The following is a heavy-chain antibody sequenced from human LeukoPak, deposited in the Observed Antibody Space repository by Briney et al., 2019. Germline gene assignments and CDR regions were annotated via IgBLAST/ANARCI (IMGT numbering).Heavy chain of an antibody. D-gene: IGHD3-16*02. CDR3: ARAGPYDYVWGSYRLREFDY. CDR1: GFTFSSYA. CDR2: ISYDGSNK. V-gene: IGHV3-30*04. Sequence: GRSLRLSCAASGFTFSSYAMHWVRQAPGKGLEWVAVISYDGSNKYYADSVKGRFTISRDNSKNTLYLQMNSLRAEDTAVYYCARAGPYDYVWGSYRLREFDYWGQGTLVTVSS. J-gene: IGHJ4*02.